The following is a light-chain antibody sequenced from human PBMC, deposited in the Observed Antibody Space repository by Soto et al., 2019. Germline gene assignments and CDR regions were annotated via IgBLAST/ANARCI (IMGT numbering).Light chain of an antibody. CDR3: QQYNNWPPWT. Sequence: EIVMTQSPATMSVSPGERATLSCRASQSVSSNLAWYQQKPGQAPRLLIYGASTSATGIPARFGGSGSGTEFTLTISSLQSEDFAVYYCQQYNNWPPWTFGQGTKVDIK. CDR1: QSVSSN. J-gene: IGKJ1*01. CDR2: GAS. V-gene: IGKV3-15*01.